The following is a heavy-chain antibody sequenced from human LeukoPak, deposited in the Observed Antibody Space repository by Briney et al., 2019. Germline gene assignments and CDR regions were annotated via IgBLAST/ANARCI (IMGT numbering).Heavy chain of an antibody. CDR3: ARELGYRGLLLRVDYFDY. CDR2: TYYRSKWYN. Sequence: SQTLSLTCAISGDSVSSNSAAWNWIRQSPSRGLEWLGRTYYRSKWYNDYAVSVKSRITINPDTSKNQFSLQLNSVTPEDTAVYYCARELGYRGLLLRVDYFDYWGQGTLVTVSS. J-gene: IGHJ4*02. V-gene: IGHV6-1*01. CDR1: GDSVSSNSAA. D-gene: IGHD3-22*01.